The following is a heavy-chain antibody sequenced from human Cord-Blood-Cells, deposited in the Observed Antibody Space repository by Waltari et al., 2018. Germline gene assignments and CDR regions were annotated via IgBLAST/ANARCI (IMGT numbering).Heavy chain of an antibody. V-gene: IGHV3-30-3*01. J-gene: IGHJ4*02. D-gene: IGHD2-2*01. CDR1: GFPFSSYA. Sequence: QVPLVESGGGVVQPGRSLRPPCAASGFPFSSYAIPWVRQAPGKGLEWVAVISYDGSNKYYADSVKGRFTISRDNSKNTLYLQMNSLRAEDTAVYYCARDRGSSTSCYYFDYWGQGTLVTVSS. CDR2: ISYDGSNK. CDR3: ARDRGSSTSCYYFDY.